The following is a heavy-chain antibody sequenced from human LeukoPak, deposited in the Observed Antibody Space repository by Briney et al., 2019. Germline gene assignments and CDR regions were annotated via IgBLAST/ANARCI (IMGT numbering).Heavy chain of an antibody. CDR3: AKDRRRGSSGWYYFDY. Sequence: GGSLRLSCAASGFTFSSYAMSWVRQAPGKGLEWVSAISGSGGSTYYADSVKGRFTISRVNSKNTLYLQMNSLRAEDTAVYYCAKDRRRGSSGWYYFDYWGQGTLVTVSS. V-gene: IGHV3-23*01. CDR2: ISGSGGST. D-gene: IGHD6-19*01. J-gene: IGHJ4*02. CDR1: GFTFSSYA.